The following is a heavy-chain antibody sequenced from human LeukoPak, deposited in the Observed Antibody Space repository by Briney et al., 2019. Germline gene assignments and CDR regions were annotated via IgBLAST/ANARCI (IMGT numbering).Heavy chain of an antibody. J-gene: IGHJ6*03. CDR3: ARTTLDFWSGYGFYYYYMDV. V-gene: IGHV1-18*01. Sequence: GSSVKVSCKASGYTFTSYGISWVRQAPGQGLEWMGWISAYNGNTNYAQKLQGRVTMTTDTSTSTAYMELRSLRSDDTAVYYCARTTLDFWSGYGFYYYYMDVWGKGTTVTVSS. CDR2: ISAYNGNT. D-gene: IGHD3-3*01. CDR1: GYTFTSYG.